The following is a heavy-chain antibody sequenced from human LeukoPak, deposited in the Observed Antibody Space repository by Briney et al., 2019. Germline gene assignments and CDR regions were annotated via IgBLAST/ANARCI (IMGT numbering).Heavy chain of an antibody. D-gene: IGHD5-18*01. V-gene: IGHV3-15*01. CDR3: VTEGFTYGFHSCDT. Sequence: GGSLRLSCIASGFTFTNAWMNWVRQAPGKVLEWVGRIKAKTHGGTTDYAAPVNGRFAISRDDSTNTMYLQMNSLKTVDTALYYCVTEGFTYGFHSCDTWGQGTTVTISS. CDR1: GFTFTNAW. J-gene: IGHJ3*02. CDR2: IKAKTHGGTT.